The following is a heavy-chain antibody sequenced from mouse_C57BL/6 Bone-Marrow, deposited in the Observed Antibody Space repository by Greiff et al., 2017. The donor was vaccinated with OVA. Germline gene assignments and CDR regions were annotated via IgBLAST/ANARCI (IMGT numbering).Heavy chain of an antibody. CDR3: ARRGAGKGYFDY. D-gene: IGHD4-1*01. J-gene: IGHJ2*01. Sequence: QVQLQQPGAELVRPGTSVKLSCKASGYTFTSYWMHWVKQRPGQGLEWIGVIDPSDSYTNYNQKFKGQATLTVDTSSSTAYMQLSSLTSEDSAVYYCARRGAGKGYFDYWGQGTTLTVSS. CDR2: IDPSDSYT. CDR1: GYTFTSYW. V-gene: IGHV1-59*01.